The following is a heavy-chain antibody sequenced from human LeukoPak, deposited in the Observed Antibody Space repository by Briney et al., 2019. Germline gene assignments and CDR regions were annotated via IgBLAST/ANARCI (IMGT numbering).Heavy chain of an antibody. CDR1: GFTFSDYY. Sequence: GGSLRLSCAASGFTFSDYYMSWIRQVPGKGLEWVSYISSSGSTIYYADSVKGRFTISRDNAKNSLYLQMNSLRAEDTAVYYCARDKESYYYYYMDVWGKGTTVTVSS. V-gene: IGHV3-11*04. J-gene: IGHJ6*03. CDR2: ISSSGSTI. CDR3: ARDKESYYYYYMDV.